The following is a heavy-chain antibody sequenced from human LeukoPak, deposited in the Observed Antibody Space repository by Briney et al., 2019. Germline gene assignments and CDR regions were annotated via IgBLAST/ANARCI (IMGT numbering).Heavy chain of an antibody. CDR1: GGSISSGSYY. V-gene: IGHV4-61*05. CDR3: ARHLYSGRYYGIDF. J-gene: IGHJ4*02. Sequence: PSETLSLTCTVSGGSISSGSYYWGWIRQPPGKGLEWIGYIYDSGSTNYNPSLKSRVTISIDTSKNQFSLKLSSVTAADTAVYYCARHLYSGRYYGIDFWGQGTLVTVSS. CDR2: IYDSGST. D-gene: IGHD1-26*01.